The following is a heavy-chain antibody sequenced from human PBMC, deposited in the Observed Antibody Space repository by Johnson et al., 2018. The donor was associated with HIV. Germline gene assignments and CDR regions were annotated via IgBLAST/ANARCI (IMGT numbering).Heavy chain of an antibody. CDR2: ISGRGGST. Sequence: VQLVESGGGLEQPGGSLRVSCAASGFTVSSYAMSWVRQAPGKGLEWVSVISGRGGSTYYGDSVKGRFTISRDKYNNTLYLQMSSLRAEDTSIYYCARGPLVGATSFGYDFAFDIWGLGTMVTVSS. V-gene: IGHV3-23*04. J-gene: IGHJ3*02. CDR3: ARGPLVGATSFGYDFAFDI. D-gene: IGHD1-26*01. CDR1: GFTVSSYA.